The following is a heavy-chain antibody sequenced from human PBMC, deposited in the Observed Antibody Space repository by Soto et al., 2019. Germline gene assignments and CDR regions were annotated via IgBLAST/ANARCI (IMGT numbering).Heavy chain of an antibody. V-gene: IGHV3-73*01. Sequence: GGSLRLSCAASGFTFSGSAMHWVRQASGKGLEWVGRIRSKANSYATAYAASVKGRFTISRDDSKNTAYLQMNSLKTEDTAVYYCTSLRPNDYGGSNWGQGTLVTVSS. CDR3: TSLRPNDYGGSN. CDR2: IRSKANSYAT. J-gene: IGHJ4*02. CDR1: GFTFSGSA. D-gene: IGHD4-17*01.